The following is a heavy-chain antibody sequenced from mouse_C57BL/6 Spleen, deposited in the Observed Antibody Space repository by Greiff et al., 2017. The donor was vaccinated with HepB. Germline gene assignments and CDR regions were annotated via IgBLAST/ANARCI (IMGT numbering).Heavy chain of an antibody. J-gene: IGHJ1*03. CDR3: ATTVVAPDWYFDV. V-gene: IGHV3-6*01. CDR2: ISYDGSN. D-gene: IGHD1-1*01. CDR1: GYSITSGYY. Sequence: VQLKESGPGLVKPSQSLSLTCSVTGYSITSGYYWNWIRQFPGNKLEWMGYISYDGSNNYNPSLKNRISITRDTSKNQFFLKLNSVTTEDTATYYCATTVVAPDWYFDVWGTGTTVTVSS.